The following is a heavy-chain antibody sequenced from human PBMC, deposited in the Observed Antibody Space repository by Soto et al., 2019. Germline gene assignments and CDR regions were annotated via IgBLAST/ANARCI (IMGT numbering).Heavy chain of an antibody. CDR2: IYYSGST. J-gene: IGHJ4*02. CDR1: GGSIKSGGYY. V-gene: IGHV4-31*03. Sequence: QVQLQESGPGLVKPSQILSLTCTVSGGSIKSGGYYWSWIRQHPGKGLEWIGYIYYSGSTYYNRSLKRRVSISVDPSKNQFSLKLSSVTAADPAVYYCAREPSIWGPGTLVTVSS. CDR3: AREPSI.